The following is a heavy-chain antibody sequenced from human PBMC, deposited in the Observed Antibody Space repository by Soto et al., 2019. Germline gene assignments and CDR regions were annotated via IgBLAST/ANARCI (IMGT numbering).Heavy chain of an antibody. V-gene: IGHV3-23*01. D-gene: IGHD3-22*01. CDR1: GVSFSSNA. CDR3: AKNEVLAYYYDSSRYWVWFDP. Sequence: GGSLRGSCAASGVSFSSNAMSWVRQAPGKGLEWVSAISGSGGSTYYADSVKGRFTISRDNSKNTLYLQMNSLRAQDTAVYYCAKNEVLAYYYDSSRYWVWFDPWGQVTLVPVSS. J-gene: IGHJ5*02. CDR2: ISGSGGST.